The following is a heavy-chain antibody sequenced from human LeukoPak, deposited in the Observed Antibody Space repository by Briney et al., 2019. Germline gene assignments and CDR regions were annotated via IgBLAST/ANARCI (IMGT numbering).Heavy chain of an antibody. Sequence: GGSLRLSCAASGFTFSSYGMHWVRQAPGKGLEWVAVISYDGSNKYYADSVKGRFTISRDNSKNTLYLQMNSLRAEDTAVYYCARGVRAQSRGDAFDIWGQGTMVTVSS. CDR3: ARGVRAQSRGDAFDI. CDR1: GFTFSSYG. CDR2: ISYDGSNK. J-gene: IGHJ3*02. D-gene: IGHD2-2*01. V-gene: IGHV3-30*03.